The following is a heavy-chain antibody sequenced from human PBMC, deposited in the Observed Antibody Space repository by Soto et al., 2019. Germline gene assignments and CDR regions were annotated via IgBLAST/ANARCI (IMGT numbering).Heavy chain of an antibody. D-gene: IGHD3-22*01. CDR1: GASINTYY. CDR3: ARGNTHGYYYMDV. Sequence: QVQLQESGPGLVKPSETLSLTCAVSGASINTYYWSWIRQPPGKGLEWIGYFYYSGLTNYNPSLKIRVTISLDTSKNQFSLKLSSVTAADTAVYFCARGNTHGYYYMDVWGRGTTVTVSS. V-gene: IGHV4-59*08. CDR2: FYYSGLT. J-gene: IGHJ6*03.